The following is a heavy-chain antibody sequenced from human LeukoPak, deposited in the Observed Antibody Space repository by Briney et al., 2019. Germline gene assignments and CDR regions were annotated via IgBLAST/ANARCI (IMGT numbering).Heavy chain of an antibody. CDR2: IYYSGST. V-gene: IGHV4-59*01. D-gene: IGHD6-13*01. CDR3: ARGIAAAALYYFAY. CDR1: GGSISSYY. J-gene: IGHJ4*02. Sequence: SETLSLTCTVSGGSISSYYWSWIRQPPGKGLEWIGYIYYSGSTNYNPSLKSRVTISVDTSKNQFSLKLSSVTAADTAVYYCARGIAAAALYYFAYWGQGTLVTVSS.